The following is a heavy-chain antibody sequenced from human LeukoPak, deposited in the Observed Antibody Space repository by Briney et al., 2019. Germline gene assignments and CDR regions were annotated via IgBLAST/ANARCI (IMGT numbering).Heavy chain of an antibody. V-gene: IGHV1-69*04. Sequence: ASVKVSCKASGGTFSSYAISWVRQAPGQGLEWMGRIIPILGIANYAQKFQGRVTMTEDTSTDTAYMELSSLRSEDTAVYYCLALVDTAMVDYWGQGTLVTVSS. CDR1: GGTFSSYA. J-gene: IGHJ4*02. CDR2: IIPILGIA. D-gene: IGHD5-18*01. CDR3: LALVDTAMVDY.